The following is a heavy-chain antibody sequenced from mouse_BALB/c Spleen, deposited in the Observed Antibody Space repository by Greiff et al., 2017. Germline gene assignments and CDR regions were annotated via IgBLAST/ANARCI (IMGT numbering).Heavy chain of an antibody. CDR1: GFSLTSYG. Sequence: VKLVESGPGLVQPSQSLSITCTVSGFSLTSYGVHWVRQSPGKGLEWLGVIWSGGSTDYNAAFISRLSISKDNSKSQVFFKMNSLQANDTAIYYCARNGNYPYWYFDVWGAGTTVTVSS. V-gene: IGHV2-2*02. D-gene: IGHD2-1*01. J-gene: IGHJ1*01. CDR2: IWSGGST. CDR3: ARNGNYPYWYFDV.